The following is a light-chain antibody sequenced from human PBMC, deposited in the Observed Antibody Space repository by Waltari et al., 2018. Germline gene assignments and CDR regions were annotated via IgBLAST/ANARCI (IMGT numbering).Light chain of an antibody. CDR3: QYYVSLPAT. J-gene: IGKJ1*01. CDR2: AAS. CDR1: QSVSRF. Sequence: RATLSCRASQSVSRFLAWYQQKPGQAPRLLIYAASSRATGIPDRFSGSGSGTDFSLTISRLEPEDFAMYYCQYYVSLPATFGQGTKVEIK. V-gene: IGKV3-20*01.